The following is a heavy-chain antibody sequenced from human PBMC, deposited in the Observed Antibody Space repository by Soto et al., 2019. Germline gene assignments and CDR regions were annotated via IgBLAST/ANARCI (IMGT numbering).Heavy chain of an antibody. V-gene: IGHV4-31*03. CDR2: IYYSGST. CDR1: GDSINNGGYY. J-gene: IGHJ4*02. Sequence: SETLSLTCSVSGDSINNGGYYWAWIRQYPGKGLEWIGYIYYSGSTHHNPSLKSRDTISLDTSKNQFSLILSSVTAADTAVYYCARQKAAGTFTYYFDNWGQGTLVTVS. D-gene: IGHD6-13*01. CDR3: ARQKAAGTFTYYFDN.